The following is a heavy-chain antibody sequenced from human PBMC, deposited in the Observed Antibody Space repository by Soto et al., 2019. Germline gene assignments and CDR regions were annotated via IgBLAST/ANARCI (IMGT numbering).Heavy chain of an antibody. D-gene: IGHD2-21*02. CDR3: AGGGHVVVVTAALDF. CDR1: GDTFTDYY. J-gene: IGHJ4*02. V-gene: IGHV1-46*01. CDR2: VNPSGGHT. Sequence: QVQLVQSGAEVKKPGTSVKVSCKASGDTFTDYYIHWVRQAPGQGLEWMGTVNPSGGHTTYAQHFLGRMTXTXXXSXXTLYMELTSLTSEDTAVYYCAGGGHVVVVTAALDFWGQGTLVTVSS.